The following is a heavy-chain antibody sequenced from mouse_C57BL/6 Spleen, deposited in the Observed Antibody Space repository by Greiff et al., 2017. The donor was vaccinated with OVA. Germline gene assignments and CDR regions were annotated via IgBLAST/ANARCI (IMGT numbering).Heavy chain of an antibody. CDR1: GYTFTSYW. D-gene: IGHD5-1-1*01. J-gene: IGHJ3*01. Sequence: QVQLQQPGAELVKPGASVKLSCKASGYTFTSYWMQWVKQRPGQGLEWIGEIDPSDSFTNYNQKFKGKATLTVDTSSSTAYMQLRRLTSADAAVYYCARKYLAWFAYWGQGTLVTVSA. V-gene: IGHV1-50*01. CDR2: IDPSDSFT. CDR3: ARKYLAWFAY.